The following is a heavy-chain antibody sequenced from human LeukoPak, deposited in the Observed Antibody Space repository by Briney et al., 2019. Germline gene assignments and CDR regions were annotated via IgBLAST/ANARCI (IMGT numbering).Heavy chain of an antibody. Sequence: ASVKVSCKASGYTFTSYAMHWVRQAPGQRLEWMGWINAGNGNTKYSQEFQGRVTITRDTSASTAYMELSSLRSEDTAVYYCARDNSSGWYEDYYFDYWGQGTLVTVSS. CDR3: ARDNSSGWYEDYYFDY. CDR2: INAGNGNT. V-gene: IGHV1-3*01. CDR1: GYTFTSYA. D-gene: IGHD6-19*01. J-gene: IGHJ4*02.